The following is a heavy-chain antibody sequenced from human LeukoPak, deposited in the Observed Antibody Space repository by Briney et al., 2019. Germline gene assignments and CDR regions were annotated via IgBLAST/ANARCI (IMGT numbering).Heavy chain of an antibody. CDR3: AKVSGVFIVGAYDY. J-gene: IGHJ4*02. V-gene: IGHV3-30*18. D-gene: IGHD1-26*01. CDR2: ISYDGSNK. CDR1: GITFSSYG. Sequence: GRSLRLPCAASGITFSSYGMHWVRQAPGKGLEWVAVISYDGSNKYYADSVKGRFTISRDNSKNTLYLQMNSLRAEDTAVYYCAKVSGVFIVGAYDYWGQGTLVTVSS.